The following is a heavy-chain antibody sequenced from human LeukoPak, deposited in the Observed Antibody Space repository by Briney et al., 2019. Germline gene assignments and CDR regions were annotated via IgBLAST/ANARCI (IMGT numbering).Heavy chain of an antibody. CDR1: GYTFTGYH. CDR2: INPNTGGT. CDR3: ARDYCSSTSCLFDY. V-gene: IGHV1-2*06. J-gene: IGHJ4*02. Sequence: ASVKVSCTASGYTFTGYHMHWVRQAPGQGLEWMGRINPNTGGTDYAQKFQGRVTMAWDTSISTAYMELSRLRSDDTAVYYCARDYCSSTSCLFDYWGQGTLVTVSS. D-gene: IGHD2-2*01.